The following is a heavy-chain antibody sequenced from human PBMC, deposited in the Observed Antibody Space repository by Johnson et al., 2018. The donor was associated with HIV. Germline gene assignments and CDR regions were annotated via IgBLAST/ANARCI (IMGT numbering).Heavy chain of an antibody. CDR3: AKDKDAFDI. J-gene: IGHJ3*02. CDR2: ISSNGDNT. CDR1: GFTFSTYA. Sequence: VQLVESGGGLVQPGGSLRLSCAASGFTFSTYAMHWVRQAPGKGLEYVSAISSNGDNTYYANSVKGRFTISRDNSKNTLYLQMNSLRAEDTAVYYCAKDKDAFDIWGQGTMVTVSS. V-gene: IGHV3-64*01.